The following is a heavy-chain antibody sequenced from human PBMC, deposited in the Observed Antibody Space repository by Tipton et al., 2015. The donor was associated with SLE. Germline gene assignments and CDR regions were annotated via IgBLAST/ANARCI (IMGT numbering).Heavy chain of an antibody. J-gene: IGHJ2*01. V-gene: IGHV3-23*03. Sequence: SLRLSCATSGFTFGIYAMTWVRQAPEKGLEWVSVIYGGGSSTYYADSVKGRFIISRDDSKNTLFLQMNSLRAEDTAVYYCARSPRAVAGYFDLWGRGTLVTVSS. CDR3: ARSPRAVAGYFDL. CDR2: IYGGGSST. D-gene: IGHD6-19*01. CDR1: GFTFGIYA.